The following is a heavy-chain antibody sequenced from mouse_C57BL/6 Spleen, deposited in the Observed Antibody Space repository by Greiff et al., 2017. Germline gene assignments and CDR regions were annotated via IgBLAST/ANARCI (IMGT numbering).Heavy chain of an antibody. V-gene: IGHV14-2*01. CDR3: ASEYYGTPFAD. CDR1: GFNIKDYY. CDR2: IDPEDGGT. Sequence: VQLQQSGAELVKPGASVKLSCTASGFNIKDYYMHWVKQRPEQGLEWIGRIDPEDGGTKYDPKFQGKATLTADKSSNTAYLQLRSLTSADTSVYYCASEYYGTPFADWGQGTLVTVSA. D-gene: IGHD1-2*01. J-gene: IGHJ3*01.